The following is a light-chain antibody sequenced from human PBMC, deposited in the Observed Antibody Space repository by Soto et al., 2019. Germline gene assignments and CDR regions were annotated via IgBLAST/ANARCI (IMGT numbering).Light chain of an antibody. CDR3: LQDNNYPLT. CDR1: QGIGND. Sequence: IQMTQSPSTLSASVGDTVTITCRASQGIGNDLGWYQQKSGKAPKLLIYAASNLQSAVPSRFSGSGSGTDFTLTISGLQPEDVATYYCLQDNNYPLTFGGGTKVDIK. CDR2: AAS. V-gene: IGKV1-6*01. J-gene: IGKJ4*01.